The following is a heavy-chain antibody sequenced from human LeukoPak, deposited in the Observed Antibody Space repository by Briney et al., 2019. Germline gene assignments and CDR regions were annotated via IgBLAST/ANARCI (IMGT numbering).Heavy chain of an antibody. CDR3: ARGGTLYGGYAIYFDY. Sequence: PSETLSLTCTVSRGSISGYSWSWIRQSPGGALEWIGYIYYSGDTAYNPSLRSRVTMSVDTSKNQLSLQLSSMTTADTALYYCARGGTLYGGYAIYFDYWGQGTLVTVSS. D-gene: IGHD5-12*01. V-gene: IGHV4-59*01. CDR2: IYYSGDT. J-gene: IGHJ4*02. CDR1: RGSISGYS.